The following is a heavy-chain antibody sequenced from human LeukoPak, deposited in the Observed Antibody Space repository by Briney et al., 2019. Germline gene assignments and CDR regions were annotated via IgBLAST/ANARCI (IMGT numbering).Heavy chain of an antibody. D-gene: IGHD3-10*01. Sequence: PSETLSLTCAVYGGSFSGYYWSWIRQPPGKGLEWVGEINHSGSTNYNPSLKSRVTISVDTSKNQFSLKLSSVTAADTAVYYCARPNLGGSGSYFGAFDIWGQGTMVTVSS. V-gene: IGHV4-34*01. J-gene: IGHJ3*02. CDR2: INHSGST. CDR1: GGSFSGYY. CDR3: ARPNLGGSGSYFGAFDI.